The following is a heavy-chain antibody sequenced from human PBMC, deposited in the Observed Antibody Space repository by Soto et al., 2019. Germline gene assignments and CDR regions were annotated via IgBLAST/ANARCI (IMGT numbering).Heavy chain of an antibody. CDR3: ARDRMSYYDRSGYYYSWYFDL. CDR2: ISSTSNYI. V-gene: IGHV3-21*01. CDR1: GFTFSTYS. D-gene: IGHD3-22*01. Sequence: GGSLRLSCAASGFTFSTYSMNWVRQAPGKGLEWVSSISSTSNYIYYADSVKGRFTISRDDAKNSLYLQMNSLRAEDTAVYYCARDRMSYYDRSGYYYSWYFDLWGRATLVTRLL. J-gene: IGHJ2*01.